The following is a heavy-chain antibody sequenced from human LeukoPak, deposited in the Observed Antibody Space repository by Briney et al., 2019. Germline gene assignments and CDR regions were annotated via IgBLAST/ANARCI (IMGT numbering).Heavy chain of an antibody. CDR3: AADVFSDY. J-gene: IGHJ4*02. D-gene: IGHD3-9*01. CDR1: GFTFSSYA. Sequence: GGSLRPSCAASGFTFSSYAMSWVRQAPGKGLEWVSGVSGSGGSTYYADSVKGRFTISRDNSKSTLYLQMNSLRAEDTAVYYCAADVFSDYWGQGTLVTVSS. V-gene: IGHV3-23*01. CDR2: VSGSGGST.